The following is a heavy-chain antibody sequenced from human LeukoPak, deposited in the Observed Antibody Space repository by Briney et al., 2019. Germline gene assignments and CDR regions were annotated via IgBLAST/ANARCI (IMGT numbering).Heavy chain of an antibody. CDR2: INPSGGST. CDR1: GYTFTSYY. V-gene: IGHV1-46*01. CDR3: ARGVRGWNDDGYMDV. J-gene: IGHJ6*03. D-gene: IGHD1-1*01. Sequence: GASVKVSCKASGYTFTSYYMHWVRQAPGQGLEWMGIINPSGGSTSYAQKFQGRVTMTRDTSTSTVYMELSSLRSEDTAVYYCARGVRGWNDDGYMDVWGKGTTVTVSS.